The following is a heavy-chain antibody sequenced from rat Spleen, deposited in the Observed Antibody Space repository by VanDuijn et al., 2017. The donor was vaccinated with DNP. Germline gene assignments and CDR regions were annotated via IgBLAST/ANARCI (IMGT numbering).Heavy chain of an antibody. Sequence: EVQLVESGGGLVQPGRSLKLSCAASGFAFSDYYMAWVRQAPGKGLEWVASISNTGDSTYYSDSVKGRFSLSRDNAKSTLYLQVNSLRSEDTATYYCTSNPHIRTAAPFDYWGQGVMVTVSS. CDR1: GFAFSDYY. J-gene: IGHJ2*01. CDR3: TSNPHIRTAAPFDY. CDR2: ISNTGDST. V-gene: IGHV5-20*01. D-gene: IGHD3-8*01.